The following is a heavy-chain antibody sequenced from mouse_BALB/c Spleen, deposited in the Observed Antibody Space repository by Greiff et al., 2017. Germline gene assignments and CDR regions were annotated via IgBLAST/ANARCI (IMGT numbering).Heavy chain of an antibody. CDR2: ISSGSSTI. D-gene: IGHD1-1*01. CDR1: GFTFSSFG. Sequence: EVKVVESGGGLVQPGGSRKLSCAASGFTFSSFGMHWVRQAPEKGLEWVAYISSGSSTIYYADTVKGRFTISRDNPKNTLFLQMTSLRSEDTAMYYCARFYGSSYGYFDVWGAGTTVTVSS. V-gene: IGHV5-17*02. CDR3: ARFYGSSYGYFDV. J-gene: IGHJ1*01.